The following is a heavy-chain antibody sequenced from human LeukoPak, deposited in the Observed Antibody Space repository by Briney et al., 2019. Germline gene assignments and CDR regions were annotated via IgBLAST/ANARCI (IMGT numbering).Heavy chain of an antibody. CDR2: IYSGGGT. V-gene: IGHV3-53*01. D-gene: IGHD2-2*01. CDR3: ARGTARAFDY. CDR1: GSTVSSNY. Sequence: GGSLRLSCAASGSTVSSNYMSWVRQAPGKGLEWVSVIYSGGGTYYADSVKDRFTISRDTSKNTLYLQTNSLRAEDTAVYYCARGTARAFDYWGQGTLVTVSS. J-gene: IGHJ4*02.